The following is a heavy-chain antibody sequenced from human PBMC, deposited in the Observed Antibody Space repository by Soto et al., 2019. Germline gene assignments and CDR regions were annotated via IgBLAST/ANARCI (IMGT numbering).Heavy chain of an antibody. V-gene: IGHV3-23*01. CDR3: AKNYDFWSGPSDY. CDR1: GFTFRSYA. CDR2: ISDSGDGGDRT. D-gene: IGHD3-3*01. Sequence: GGSLRLSCVASGFTFRSYAMSWVRQAPGRGLDWVSSISDSGDGGDRTYYADSVKGRFTISRDNSKNTMYLQMNSLRPEDTAVYYCAKNYDFWSGPSDYWGQGAPVTVSS. J-gene: IGHJ4*02.